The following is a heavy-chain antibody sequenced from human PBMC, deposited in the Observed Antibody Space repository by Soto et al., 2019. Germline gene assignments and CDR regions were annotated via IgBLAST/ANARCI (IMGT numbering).Heavy chain of an antibody. CDR2: INPNSGGT. CDR1: GYTFTGYY. CDR3: ARDYPPDYYDSSGYYFGGWFDL. J-gene: IGHJ5*02. V-gene: IGHV1-2*02. Sequence: VASVKVSCKASGYTFTGYYMHWVRQAPGQGLEWMGWINPNSGGTNYAQKFQGRVTMTRDTSISTAYMVLSRLRFDDTAVYYCARDYPPDYYDSSGYYFGGWFDLWGQGTLVTVSS. D-gene: IGHD3-22*01.